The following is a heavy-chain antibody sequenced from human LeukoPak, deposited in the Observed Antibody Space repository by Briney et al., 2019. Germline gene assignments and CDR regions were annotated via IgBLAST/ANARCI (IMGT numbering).Heavy chain of an antibody. CDR2: ISSGGSAI. CDR1: GFAFSSYE. CDR3: ARRLAAIGSYGMDV. Sequence: GGSLRLSCAASGFAFSSYEMNWVRQAPGKGLEWISHISSGGSAIHYADSVKGRFTFSRDNAKNSLYLQMNSLRAEDTAVYYCARRLAAIGSYGMDVWGQGTTVTVSS. D-gene: IGHD5-24*01. V-gene: IGHV3-48*03. J-gene: IGHJ6*02.